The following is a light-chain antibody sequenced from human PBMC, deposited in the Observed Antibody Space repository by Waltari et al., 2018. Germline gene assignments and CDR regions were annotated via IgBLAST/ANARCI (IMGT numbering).Light chain of an antibody. J-gene: IGLJ3*02. V-gene: IGLV2-11*01. CDR3: WSFTGSYWM. CDR2: TVG. CDR1: SGDVGASHY. Sequence: QSALTQPRSVSASPGQSVTISCSGTSGDVGASHYVAWYQQHPGKAPKVLVFTVGKRPPGVPDRFSGSKSGNTASRSISGLQAEEEADYYCWSFTGSYWMFGGGTRLTVL.